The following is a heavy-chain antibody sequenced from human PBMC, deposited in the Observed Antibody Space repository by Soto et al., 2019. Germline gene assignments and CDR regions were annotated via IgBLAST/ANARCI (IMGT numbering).Heavy chain of an antibody. CDR1: GGTFSRNT. J-gene: IGHJ3*02. D-gene: IGHD3-22*01. Sequence: QVQLVQSGAEVKKPGSSLKVSCKASGGTFSRNTISWVRQAPGQGLEWMGRIIPMVGIRTYAQKFQGRVTITADKSTSTAYMELSSLRSEDTAVYYCARLYDSRDTDTFDIWGQGTTVTVSS. CDR3: ARLYDSRDTDTFDI. V-gene: IGHV1-69*02. CDR2: IIPMVGIR.